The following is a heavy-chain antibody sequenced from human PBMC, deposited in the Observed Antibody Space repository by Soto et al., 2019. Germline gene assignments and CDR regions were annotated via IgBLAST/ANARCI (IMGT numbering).Heavy chain of an antibody. V-gene: IGHV3-30*18. CDR2: ISYDGSNK. CDR3: GEDVVVGATTGLGDYYYYYGMDV. D-gene: IGHD1-26*01. Sequence: QVQLVESGGGVVQPGRSLRLSCAASGFTFSSYGMHWVRQAPGKGLEWVAVISYDGSNKYYADSVKGRFTISRDNSKNTLYLQMISLRGEDTAVYYCGEDVVVGATTGLGDYYYYYGMDVWGQGTTVTVSS. CDR1: GFTFSSYG. J-gene: IGHJ6*02.